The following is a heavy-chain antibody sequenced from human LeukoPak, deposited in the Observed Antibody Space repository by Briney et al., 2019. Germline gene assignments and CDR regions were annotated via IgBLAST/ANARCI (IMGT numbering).Heavy chain of an antibody. J-gene: IGHJ4*02. CDR2: IYTSGST. CDR3: AREDLISGSSNIVDY. Sequence: SGTLSLTCTVSGGSISSGSYYWSWIRQPAGKGLEWIGRIYTSGSTNYNPSLKSRVTISVDTSKNQFSLKLSSVTAADTAVYYCAREDLISGSSNIVDYWGQGTLVTVSS. D-gene: IGHD1-26*01. V-gene: IGHV4-61*02. CDR1: GGSISSGSYY.